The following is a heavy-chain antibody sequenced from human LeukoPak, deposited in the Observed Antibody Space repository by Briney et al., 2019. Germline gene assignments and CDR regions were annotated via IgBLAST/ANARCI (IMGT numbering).Heavy chain of an antibody. CDR1: GFTFSSYG. J-gene: IGHJ4*02. CDR3: ARDPTPYYYGSGSYGEIDY. CDR2: IWYDGSNK. D-gene: IGHD3-10*01. V-gene: IGHV3-33*01. Sequence: PGGSLRLSCAASGFTFSSYGMHWVRQAPGKGLEWVAVIWYDGSNKYYADSVKGRFTISRDNSKNTLYLQMNSLRAEDTAVYYCARDPTPYYYGSGSYGEIDYWGQGTLVTVSS.